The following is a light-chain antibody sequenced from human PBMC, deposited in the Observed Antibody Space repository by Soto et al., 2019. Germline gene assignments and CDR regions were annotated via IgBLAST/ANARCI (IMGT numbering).Light chain of an antibody. Sequence: EIVMVQFPATMTVSPGERATPSCSASQSVRTTVAWYQQRPGQAPRLVSYDASNRATGVPARFSGGGSVTHFTLTVTSLQSKDFGIYSCQQYTDWPTTFGQVTTVDIK. CDR2: DAS. J-gene: IGKJ1*01. CDR3: QQYTDWPTT. V-gene: IGKV3-15*01. CDR1: QSVRTT.